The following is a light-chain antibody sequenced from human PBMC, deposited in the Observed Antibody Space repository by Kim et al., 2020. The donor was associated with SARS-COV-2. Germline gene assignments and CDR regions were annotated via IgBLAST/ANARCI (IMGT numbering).Light chain of an antibody. J-gene: IGLJ2*01. CDR2: SNN. Sequence: ELTQPPSASGTPGQRVTISCSGSSSNIVSNTVNWYQQLPGTAPKLLIYSNNQRPSGVPCRISGSKSATSASLAISGLQSEDEADYYCAAWDGSLNGVVFGGGTQLTVL. CDR3: AAWDGSLNGVV. CDR1: SSNIVSNT. V-gene: IGLV1-44*01.